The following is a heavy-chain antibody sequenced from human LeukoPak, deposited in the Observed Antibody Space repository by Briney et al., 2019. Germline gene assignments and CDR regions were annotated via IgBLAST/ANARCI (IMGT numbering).Heavy chain of an antibody. J-gene: IGHJ4*02. Sequence: GGSLRLSCAASGFTFSSYGMSWVRQAPGKGLEWVSAISGSGGSTYYADSVKGRFTISRDNSKNTLYLQMNSLKTEDTAVYYCTTVLPGVLRFLEWSGLDYWGQGTLVTVSS. V-gene: IGHV3-23*01. CDR1: GFTFSSYG. CDR3: TTVLPGVLRFLEWSGLDY. D-gene: IGHD3-3*01. CDR2: ISGSGGST.